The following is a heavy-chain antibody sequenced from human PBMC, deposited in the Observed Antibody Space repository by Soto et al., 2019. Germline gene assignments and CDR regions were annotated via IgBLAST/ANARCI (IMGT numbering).Heavy chain of an antibody. D-gene: IGHD2-21*01. CDR2: ISWNSGSI. CDR1: GFTFDDYA. J-gene: IGHJ3*02. V-gene: IGHV3-9*01. Sequence: GGSLRLSCAASGFTFDDYAMHWVRQAPGKGLEWVSGISWNSGSIGYADSVKGRFTISRDNAKNSLYLQMNSLRAEDTALYYCAKVPTRVVMVDDAFDIWGQGTMVTVSS. CDR3: AKVPTRVVMVDDAFDI.